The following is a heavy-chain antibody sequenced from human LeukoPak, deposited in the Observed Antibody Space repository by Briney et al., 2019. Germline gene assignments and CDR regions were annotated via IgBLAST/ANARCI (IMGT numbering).Heavy chain of an antibody. Sequence: PGGSLRLSCAASGVSFSSYTMNWVRQAPGKGLEWVSSISSDSTYIYYADSVKGRFTISRDNSKNTLYLQMNSLRAEDTAVYYCAKVGAPKGYYYYYMDVWGKGTTVTVSS. CDR3: AKVGAPKGYYYYYMDV. CDR1: GVSFSSYT. V-gene: IGHV3-21*01. CDR2: ISSDSTYI. J-gene: IGHJ6*03. D-gene: IGHD1-26*01.